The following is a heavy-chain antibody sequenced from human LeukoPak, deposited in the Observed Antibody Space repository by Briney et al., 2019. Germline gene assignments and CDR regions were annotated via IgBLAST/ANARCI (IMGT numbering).Heavy chain of an antibody. CDR1: GFTFSNYA. D-gene: IGHD4-17*01. J-gene: IGHJ4*02. Sequence: GGSLRLSCAASGFTFSNYAMTWVRQVPGKGLEWVSSISGGGETTYYADSAKGRFTISRDNSQNTLYLQMNSLRAEDTAVYYCARDYADYVGYFFFDYWGQGTLVTVSS. CDR2: ISGGGETT. V-gene: IGHV3-23*01. CDR3: ARDYADYVGYFFFDY.